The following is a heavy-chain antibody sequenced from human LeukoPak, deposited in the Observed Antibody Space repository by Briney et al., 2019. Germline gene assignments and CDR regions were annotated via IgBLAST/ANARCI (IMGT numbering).Heavy chain of an antibody. D-gene: IGHD6-6*01. Sequence: GGSLGLSCAASGFTFSSYSMNWVRQAPGKGLEWVSYISSSSSTIYYADSVKGRFTISRDNAKNSLYLQMNSLRAEDTAVYYCARDAEYSSSRFLDYWGQGTLVTVSS. CDR1: GFTFSSYS. V-gene: IGHV3-48*01. J-gene: IGHJ4*02. CDR2: ISSSSSTI. CDR3: ARDAEYSSSRFLDY.